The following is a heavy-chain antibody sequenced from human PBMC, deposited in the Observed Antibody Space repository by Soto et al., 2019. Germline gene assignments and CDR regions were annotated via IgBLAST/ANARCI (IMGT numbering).Heavy chain of an antibody. J-gene: IGHJ6*02. D-gene: IGHD6-13*01. V-gene: IGHV3-30*18. Sequence: PGGSLRLSCAASGFTFSSYGMHWVRQAPGKGLEWVAVISYDGSNKYYADSVKGRFTISRDNSKNTLYLQMNSLRAEDTAVYYCAKDPRIAAAGHYYYYGMDVWGQGATVTVS. CDR1: GFTFSSYG. CDR3: AKDPRIAAAGHYYYYGMDV. CDR2: ISYDGSNK.